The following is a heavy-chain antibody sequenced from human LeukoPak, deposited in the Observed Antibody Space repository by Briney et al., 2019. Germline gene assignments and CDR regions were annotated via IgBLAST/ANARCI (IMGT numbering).Heavy chain of an antibody. CDR3: ARGRGYSYGYYFDY. CDR2: IYHSGST. J-gene: IGHJ4*02. Sequence: SETLSLTCAVSGGSISSSNWWSWVRQPPGKGLEWIGEIYHSGSTNYNPSLKSRVTISVDKSKNQFSLKLSSVTAADTAVYYCARGRGYSYGYYFDYWGQGTLVTVPT. V-gene: IGHV4-4*02. D-gene: IGHD5-18*01. CDR1: GGSISSSNW.